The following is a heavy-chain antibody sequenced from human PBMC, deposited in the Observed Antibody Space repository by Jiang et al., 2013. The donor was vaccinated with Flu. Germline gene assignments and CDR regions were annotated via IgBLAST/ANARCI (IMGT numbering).Heavy chain of an antibody. CDR1: GGSISSSNW. J-gene: IGHJ4*02. D-gene: IGHD2-15*01. CDR2: IYHSGST. CDR3: ARGPELLSGGSPLGY. V-gene: IGHV4-4*02. Sequence: SLTCAVSGGSISSSNWWSWVRQPPGKGLEWIGEIYHSGSTNYNPSLKSRVTISVDKSKNQFSLKLSSVTAADTAVYYCARGPELLSGGSPLGYWGQGTLVTVSS.